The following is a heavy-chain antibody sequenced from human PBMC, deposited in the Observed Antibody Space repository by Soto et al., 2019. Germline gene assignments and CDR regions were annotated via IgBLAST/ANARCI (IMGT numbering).Heavy chain of an antibody. CDR1: GGSISSGGYS. D-gene: IGHD3-22*01. CDR2: IYHSGST. CDR3: ATRENYYDSSGYYYPAEYFQH. Sequence: SETLSLTCAVSGGSISSGGYSWSWIRQPPGKGLEWIGYIYHSGSTYYNPSLKSRVTISVDRSKNQFSLKLSSVTAADTAVYYCATRENYYDSSGYYYPAEYFQHWDRGTLVTVSS. V-gene: IGHV4-30-2*01. J-gene: IGHJ1*01.